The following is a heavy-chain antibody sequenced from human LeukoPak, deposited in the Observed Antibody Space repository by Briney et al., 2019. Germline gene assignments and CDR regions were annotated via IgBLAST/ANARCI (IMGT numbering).Heavy chain of an antibody. CDR1: GFTFSDYY. Sequence: PGGSLRLSCAASGFTFSDYYMNWIRLAPGKGLEWVSYISGSSSYTNYADSVKGRFTISRDNAKNSLYLQMNSLRAEDTAVYYCATRGHSSSWYYFDYWGQGTLVTVSS. D-gene: IGHD6-13*01. J-gene: IGHJ4*02. CDR3: ATRGHSSSWYYFDY. V-gene: IGHV3-11*03. CDR2: ISGSSSYT.